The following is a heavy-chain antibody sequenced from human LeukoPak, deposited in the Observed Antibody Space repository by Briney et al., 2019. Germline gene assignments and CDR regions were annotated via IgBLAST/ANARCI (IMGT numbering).Heavy chain of an antibody. V-gene: IGHV3-48*01. CDR1: GFTFSSYS. CDR3: AREPYCSSTSCYNFDY. CDR2: ISSSSSTI. J-gene: IGHJ4*02. D-gene: IGHD2-2*01. Sequence: GGSLRLSCAASGFTFSSYSMNWVRQAPGKGLEWVSYISSSSSTIYYADSVKGRFTISRDNAKNSLYLQMNSLRAEDTAVYYCAREPYCSSTSCYNFDYWGQGTLVTVSS.